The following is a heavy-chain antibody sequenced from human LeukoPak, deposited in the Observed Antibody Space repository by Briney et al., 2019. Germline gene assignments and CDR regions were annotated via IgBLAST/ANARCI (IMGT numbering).Heavy chain of an antibody. J-gene: IGHJ4*02. CDR1: GFTFRNYY. V-gene: IGHV3-11*04. CDR3: ARDPSWEILSYFDY. D-gene: IGHD1-26*01. Sequence: GGPLRLSCAASGFTFRNYYMTWIRQAPGKGLEWVSYISASGDIIYYGDSVRGRFTISRDNAKNSLYLDMNTLKAEDTAVYYCARDPSWEILSYFDYWGQGTLLTV. CDR2: ISASGDII.